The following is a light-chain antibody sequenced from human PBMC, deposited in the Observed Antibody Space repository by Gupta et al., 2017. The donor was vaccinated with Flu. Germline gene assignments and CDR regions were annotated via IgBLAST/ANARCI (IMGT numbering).Light chain of an antibody. CDR2: GAS. J-gene: IGKJ2*03. Sequence: EXVLTQSPGTLSXSPGERATLSCRASQSVSSSYLAWYQQKPGQAPRLLIYGASSRATGIPDRFSGSGSGTDFTLTISRLEPEDFAVYYCQQYGSSPPSYSFGQGTKLEIK. CDR3: QQYGSSPPSYS. V-gene: IGKV3-20*01. CDR1: QSVSSSY.